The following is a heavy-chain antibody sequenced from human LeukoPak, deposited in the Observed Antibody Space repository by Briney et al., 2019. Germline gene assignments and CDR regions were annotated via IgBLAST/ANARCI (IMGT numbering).Heavy chain of an antibody. Sequence: GGSLRLSCAASGISFSAHGMHWVRQAPGKGLEWVAIIRFDGSNIHYADSVKGRFTISRDNSKNTLHLQMNSLRAEDTAVYYCVRDGVGATTYFGYFDHWGQGNLVTVSS. D-gene: IGHD1-26*01. CDR3: VRDGVGATTYFGYFDH. CDR1: GISFSAHG. CDR2: IRFDGSNI. J-gene: IGHJ4*02. V-gene: IGHV3-33*01.